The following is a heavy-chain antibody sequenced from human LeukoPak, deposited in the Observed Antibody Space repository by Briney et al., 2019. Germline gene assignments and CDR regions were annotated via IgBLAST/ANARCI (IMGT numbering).Heavy chain of an antibody. CDR1: GGSISSYY. J-gene: IGHJ6*02. D-gene: IGHD5-18*01. CDR3: ARSAAMVDYYYYGMDV. CDR2: IYYSGST. V-gene: IGHV4-59*08. Sequence: SETLSLTCTVSGGSISSYYWSWIRQPPGKGLEWIGYIYYSGSTNYNPSLKSRVTISVDTSKNQFSLKLSSGTAADTAVYYCARSAAMVDYYYYGMDVWGQGTTVTVSS.